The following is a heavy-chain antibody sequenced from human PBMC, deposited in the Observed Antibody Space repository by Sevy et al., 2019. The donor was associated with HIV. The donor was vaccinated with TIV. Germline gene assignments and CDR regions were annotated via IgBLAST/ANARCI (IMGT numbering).Heavy chain of an antibody. CDR2: IYYSGST. V-gene: IGHV4-31*03. CDR3: ARDDGGFLDY. CDR1: GGSISSGGYY. D-gene: IGHD4-17*01. J-gene: IGHJ4*02. Sequence: SETLSLTCTVSGGSISSGGYYWSWIRQHPGKGLEWIGYIYYSGSTYYNPSLKSRVTISVDTSKNQFSLKLSSVTAADTAGYYCARDDGGFLDYWGQGTLVTVSS.